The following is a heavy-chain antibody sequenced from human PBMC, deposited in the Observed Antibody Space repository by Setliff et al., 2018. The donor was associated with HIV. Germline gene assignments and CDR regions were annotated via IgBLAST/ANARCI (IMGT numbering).Heavy chain of an antibody. CDR3: ARGGAFCGRDSCYYLDY. Sequence: SETLSLTCTVSGGSISSSSSYWGWIRQPPGRGLEWIGSVSYSGSTYYNPSLKSRVTISVDTSKNQFSLRLSSVTAADTAVFFCARGGAFCGRDSCYYLDYWGQGNPVTVSS. D-gene: IGHD2-21*02. J-gene: IGHJ4*02. CDR2: VSYSGST. CDR1: GGSISSSSSY. V-gene: IGHV4-39*01.